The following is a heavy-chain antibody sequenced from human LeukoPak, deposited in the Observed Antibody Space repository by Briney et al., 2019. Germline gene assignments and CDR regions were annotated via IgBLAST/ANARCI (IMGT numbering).Heavy chain of an antibody. CDR2: IKQDGSEK. J-gene: IGHJ4*02. D-gene: IGHD6-6*01. CDR1: GFTFSSYW. Sequence: GGSPRLSCAASGFTFSSYWMSWVRQAPGKGLEWVANIKQDGSEKYYVDSVKGRFTISRDNAKNSLYLRMNSLRAEDTAVYYCARWPYSSSYYFDYWGQGTLVTVSS. CDR3: ARWPYSSSYYFDY. V-gene: IGHV3-7*01.